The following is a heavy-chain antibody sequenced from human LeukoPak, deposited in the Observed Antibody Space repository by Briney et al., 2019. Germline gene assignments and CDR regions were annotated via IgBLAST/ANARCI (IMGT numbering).Heavy chain of an antibody. V-gene: IGHV3-30-3*01. CDR3: AKGTTVTAYWVY. J-gene: IGHJ4*02. Sequence: PGGSLRLSCAASGFTFSSYAMHWVRQAPGKGLEWVAVISYDGNNKYYANSVKGRFTISRDNSKNTLYLQMDSLRAEDTAVYYCAKGTTVTAYWVYWGQGTLVTVSS. CDR1: GFTFSSYA. D-gene: IGHD4-17*01. CDR2: ISYDGNNK.